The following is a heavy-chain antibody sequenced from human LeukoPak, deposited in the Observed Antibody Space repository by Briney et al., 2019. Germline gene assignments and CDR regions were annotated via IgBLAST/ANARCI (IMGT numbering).Heavy chain of an antibody. CDR1: GDSVSSNSAA. J-gene: IGHJ4*02. D-gene: IGHD6-19*01. Sequence: SQTLSLTCAISGDSVSSNSAAWDWIRQSPSRGLEWLGRTYCRSKCFNDYASSVKSRITINPDTSKNQFSLQLNSVTPEDTAIYYCARDLVTSGSTRGFEYWGQGTLVTVSS. CDR2: TYCRSKCFN. CDR3: ARDLVTSGSTRGFEY. V-gene: IGHV6-1*01.